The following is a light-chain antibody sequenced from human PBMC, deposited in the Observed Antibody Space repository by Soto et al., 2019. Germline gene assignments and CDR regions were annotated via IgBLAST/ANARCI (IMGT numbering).Light chain of an antibody. CDR1: QSVSSN. CDR3: QQRSNWPPAIT. V-gene: IGKV3D-11*02. Sequence: EIVMTQSPATLSVSPGERATLSCRASQSVSSNLAWYQQKPGQAPRLLIYDASNRATGIPARFSGSGPGTDFTLTISSLEPEDFAVYYCQQRSNWPPAITFGQGTRLEIK. J-gene: IGKJ5*01. CDR2: DAS.